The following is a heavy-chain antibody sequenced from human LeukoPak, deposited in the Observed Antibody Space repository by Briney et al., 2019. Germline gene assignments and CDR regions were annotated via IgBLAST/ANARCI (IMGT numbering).Heavy chain of an antibody. CDR3: ARSGSSWPFDY. J-gene: IGHJ4*02. CDR1: GGSISSHY. CDR2: IYYSGST. V-gene: IGHV4-59*11. D-gene: IGHD6-13*01. Sequence: SETLSLTCTVPGGSISSHYWSWIRQPPGKGLEWIGYIYYSGSTNYNPSLKSRVTISVDTSKNQFSLKLSSVTAADTAVYYCARSGSSWPFDYWGQGTLVTVSS.